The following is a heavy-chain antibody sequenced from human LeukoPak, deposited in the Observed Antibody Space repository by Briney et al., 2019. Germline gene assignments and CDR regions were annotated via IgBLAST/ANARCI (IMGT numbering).Heavy chain of an antibody. CDR3: ARMVARNCYGSGSYLDY. Sequence: SGPALVKPTQTLTLTCTFSGFSVTTSGMSVNWIRQPPGKALKWLARIAWDDDQYYSTSLKTRLTISKDISKNQVVLTMANMDPIDTATYYCARMVARNCYGSGSYLDYWGQGTLVTVSS. J-gene: IGHJ4*02. CDR1: GFSVTTSGMS. D-gene: IGHD3-10*01. CDR2: IAWDDDQ. V-gene: IGHV2-70*11.